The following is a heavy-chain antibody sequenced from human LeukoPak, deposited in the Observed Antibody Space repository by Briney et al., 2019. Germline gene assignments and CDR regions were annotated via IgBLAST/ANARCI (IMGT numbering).Heavy chain of an antibody. D-gene: IGHD6-13*01. V-gene: IGHV3-11*04. J-gene: IGHJ4*02. Sequence: GGSLRLSCAASGFTFRDYYMRWIRQAPGKGLEWVTYISSSGSTIYYADSVKGGFTISRENAKNSLYVQMNRLRGEDTGVYYCASPQILQWGIAAAGMSYWGQGTLVTVSS. CDR2: ISSSGSTI. CDR1: GFTFRDYY. CDR3: ASPQILQWGIAAAGMSY.